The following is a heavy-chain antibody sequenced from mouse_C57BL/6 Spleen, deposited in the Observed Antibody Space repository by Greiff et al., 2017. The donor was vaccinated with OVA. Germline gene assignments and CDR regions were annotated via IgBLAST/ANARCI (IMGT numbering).Heavy chain of an antibody. J-gene: IGHJ3*01. Sequence: QVQLQQSGAELVKPGASVKLSCKASGYTFTSYWMQWVKQRPGQGLEWIGEIDPSDSYTNYNQKVKGKATLTVDTSSSTAYMQLSSLTSEDSAVYYCAMGIYYDYGGCAYWGQGTLVTVSA. D-gene: IGHD2-4*01. V-gene: IGHV1-50*01. CDR3: AMGIYYDYGGCAY. CDR2: IDPSDSYT. CDR1: GYTFTSYW.